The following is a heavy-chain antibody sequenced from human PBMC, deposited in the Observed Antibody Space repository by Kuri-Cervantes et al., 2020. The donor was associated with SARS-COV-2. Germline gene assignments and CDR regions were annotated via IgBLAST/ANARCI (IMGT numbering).Heavy chain of an antibody. V-gene: IGHV1-2*02. Sequence: ASVKVSCKASGYTFTGYYMHWVRQAPGQGLEWMGWINPNSGGTNYAQKFQGRVTMTRDTSISTAYMELSRLRSDDTAVYYCARAAQLEPPDYYYYYMDVWGKGTTVTVSS. CDR1: GYTFTGYY. D-gene: IGHD1-1*01. CDR3: ARAAQLEPPDYYYYYMDV. J-gene: IGHJ6*03. CDR2: INPNSGGT.